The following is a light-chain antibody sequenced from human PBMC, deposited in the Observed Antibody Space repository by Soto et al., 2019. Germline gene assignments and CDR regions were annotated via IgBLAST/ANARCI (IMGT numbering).Light chain of an antibody. CDR3: QQVESYTST. CDR2: DAS. V-gene: IGKV1-5*01. CDR1: QSISSW. Sequence: IQMTQSPSTLSATAGDRVTITCRASQSISSWLAWYQHKPGKAPKLLIYDASNLDSGVPSRFSGIGSGTDFTLTISSLQNEDCATYVGQQVESYTSTFGGGTKVDIK. J-gene: IGKJ4*01.